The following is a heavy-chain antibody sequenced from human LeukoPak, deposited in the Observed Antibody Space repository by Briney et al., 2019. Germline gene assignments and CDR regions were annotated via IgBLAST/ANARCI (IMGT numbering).Heavy chain of an antibody. V-gene: IGHV3-23*01. CDR3: AKGLAGTPYAFDI. CDR1: GFTFSSYE. Sequence: GGSLRLSCAASGFTFSSYEMNWVRQAPGKGLEWVSAISGSGGSTYYADSVKGRFTISRDNSKNTLYLQMNSLRAEDTAVYYCAKGLAGTPYAFDIWGQGTMVTVSS. D-gene: IGHD6-19*01. J-gene: IGHJ3*02. CDR2: ISGSGGST.